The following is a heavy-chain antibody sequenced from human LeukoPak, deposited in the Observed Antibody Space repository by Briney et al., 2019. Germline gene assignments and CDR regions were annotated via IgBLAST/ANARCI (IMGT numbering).Heavy chain of an antibody. CDR1: GGSISSSSYY. CDR2: IYYSGST. J-gene: IGHJ4*02. V-gene: IGHV4-39*01. CDR3: ARGGTVVIDY. D-gene: IGHD4-23*01. Sequence: SETLSLTCTVSGGSISSSSYYWGWIRQPPGTGLEWIGSIYYSGSTYYNPSLKSRVTMSVDTSKNQFSLKLSSVAAADTAVYYCARGGTVVIDYWGQGTLVTVSS.